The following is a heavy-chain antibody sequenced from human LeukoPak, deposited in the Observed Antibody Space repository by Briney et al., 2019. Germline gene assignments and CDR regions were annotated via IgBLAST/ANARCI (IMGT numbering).Heavy chain of an antibody. J-gene: IGHJ5*02. CDR1: GFTFSTAW. D-gene: IGHD2-8*01. CDR3: TTDEWA. V-gene: IGHV3-15*01. Sequence: KSGGSLRLSCAASGFTFSTAWMSWVRQAPGKGLECVGHIKSKTNGGTTDYAAPVRGRFTISRDDSTNTLYLQMSSLMTEDTAVYYCTTDEWAWGQGTLVTVSS. CDR2: IKSKTNGGTT.